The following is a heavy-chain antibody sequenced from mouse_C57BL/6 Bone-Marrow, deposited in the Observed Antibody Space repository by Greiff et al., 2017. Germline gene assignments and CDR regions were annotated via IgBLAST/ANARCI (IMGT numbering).Heavy chain of an antibody. Sequence: QVQLKESGAELVKPGASVKLSCKASGYIFTEYTIHWVKQRSGQGLEWIGWFYPGSGSIKYNERFKDKATLTAYKSSNTVYMELSSLTSEDSAVYFCARHERYYDYEGYFDYWGQGTTLTVSS. CDR3: ARHERYYDYEGYFDY. CDR1: GYIFTEYT. V-gene: IGHV1-62-2*01. CDR2: FYPGSGSI. D-gene: IGHD2-4*01. J-gene: IGHJ2*01.